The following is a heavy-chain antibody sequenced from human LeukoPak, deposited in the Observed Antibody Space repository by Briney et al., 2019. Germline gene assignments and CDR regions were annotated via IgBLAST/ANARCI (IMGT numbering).Heavy chain of an antibody. D-gene: IGHD2-2*01. Sequence: GESLKSSSQGSGYSFTTYWIVWVRQLPGKGLEWMGIIYPGDPDTRYSPSFQGQVTISADKSISTAYLQWSGLKASDTAIYYCARHGSGTSPRFYYYYMDVWGKGTTVTVSS. J-gene: IGHJ6*03. CDR3: ARHGSGTSPRFYYYYMDV. V-gene: IGHV5-51*01. CDR1: GYSFTTYW. CDR2: IYPGDPDT.